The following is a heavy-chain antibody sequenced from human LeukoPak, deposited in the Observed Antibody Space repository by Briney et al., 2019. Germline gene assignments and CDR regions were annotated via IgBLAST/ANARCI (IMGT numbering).Heavy chain of an antibody. V-gene: IGHV3-48*03. CDR1: GFTFSSYE. Sequence: PGGSLRLSCAASGFTFSSYEMNWVRQAPGKGLEWVSYISSSGSTIYYADSVKGRFTISRDNAKNSLYLQMNSLRAEDTAVYYCARVWASMVREPSSFDYWGQGTLVTVSS. J-gene: IGHJ4*02. CDR2: ISSSGSTI. D-gene: IGHD3-10*01. CDR3: ARVWASMVREPSSFDY.